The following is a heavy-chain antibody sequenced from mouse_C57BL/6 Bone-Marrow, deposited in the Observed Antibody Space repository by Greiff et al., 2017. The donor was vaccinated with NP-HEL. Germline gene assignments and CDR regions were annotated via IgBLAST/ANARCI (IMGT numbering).Heavy chain of an antibody. CDR3: ARRSLYTPYYAMDY. Sequence: QVQLKESGAELVRPGASVKLSCKASGYTFTDYYINWVKQRPGQGLEWIARIYPGSGNTYYNEKFTGKATLTADKSSSTAYMQLSSRTSEDSAVYVCARRSLYTPYYAMDYWGQGTSVTVSS. CDR2: IYPGSGNT. V-gene: IGHV1-76*01. CDR1: GYTFTDYY. J-gene: IGHJ4*01. D-gene: IGHD6-2*01.